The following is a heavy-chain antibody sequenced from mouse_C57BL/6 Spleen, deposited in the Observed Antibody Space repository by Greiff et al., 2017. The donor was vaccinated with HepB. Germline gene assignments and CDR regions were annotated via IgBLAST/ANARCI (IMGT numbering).Heavy chain of an antibody. CDR1: GYTFTDYY. D-gene: IGHD2-5*01. J-gene: IGHJ3*01. Sequence: EVQLQQSGPELVKPGASVKISCKASGYTFTDYYMNWVKQSPGKSLEWIGNINPNNGGTSYNQKFKGKATLTVDKSSSTAYMELRSLTSEDAAVYYCARSGSNYGWFAYWGQGTLVTVSA. CDR2: INPNNGGT. V-gene: IGHV1-26*01. CDR3: ARSGSNYGWFAY.